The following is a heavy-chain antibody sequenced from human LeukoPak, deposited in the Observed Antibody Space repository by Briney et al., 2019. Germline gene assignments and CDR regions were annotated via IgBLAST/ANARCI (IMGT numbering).Heavy chain of an antibody. V-gene: IGHV1-18*01. CDR1: GYTFSNYG. CDR2: ISAYNGNT. J-gene: IGHJ1*01. D-gene: IGHD6-13*01. Sequence: ASVKVSCKASGYTFSNYGITWVRQAPGQGLEWMGWISAYNGNTNYAQKLQGRVTMTTDTSTSTDYMELGSLRSDDTAVYYCARDSSSWSHAEYFQHWGQGTLVTVSS. CDR3: ARDSSSWSHAEYFQH.